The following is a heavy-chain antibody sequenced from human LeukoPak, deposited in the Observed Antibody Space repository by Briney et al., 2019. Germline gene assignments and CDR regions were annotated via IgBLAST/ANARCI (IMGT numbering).Heavy chain of an antibody. J-gene: IGHJ4*02. CDR3: ARGGIVGATPHFDY. CDR2: ISSSSSSYI. Sequence: GGSLRLSCAASGFTFSSYSMNWVRQAPGKGLEWVSSISSSSSSYIYYADSVKGRFTISRDNAKNSLHLQMNSLRAEDTAVYYCARGGIVGATPHFDYWGQGTLVTVSS. CDR1: GFTFSSYS. D-gene: IGHD1-26*01. V-gene: IGHV3-21*01.